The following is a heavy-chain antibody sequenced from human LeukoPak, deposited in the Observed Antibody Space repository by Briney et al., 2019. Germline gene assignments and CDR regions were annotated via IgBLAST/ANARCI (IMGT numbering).Heavy chain of an antibody. CDR1: GYTFTSYG. CDR3: ARRVPRVYGGYDIDY. CDR2: ISAHNGNT. Sequence: ASVKVSCKASGYTFTSYGISWVRQAPGQGLEWMGWISAHNGNTNYAQMLQDRVTMTRDTSTSTAYMDLRNLRSDDSAVYYCARRVPRVYGGYDIDYWGQGTLVTVSS. V-gene: IGHV1-18*01. J-gene: IGHJ4*02. D-gene: IGHD5-12*01.